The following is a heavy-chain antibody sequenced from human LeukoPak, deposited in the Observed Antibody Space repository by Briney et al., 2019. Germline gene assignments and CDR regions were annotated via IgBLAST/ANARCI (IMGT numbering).Heavy chain of an antibody. D-gene: IGHD3-10*01. Sequence: GGSLRLSCAASGFSFRAYWLHWVRQVPGKGLVWVSRINSDGSIKNYADSVKGRFTISRDNAKKMLFLQMNSLKAEDTAVYYCVRGGGDSPRWFDPWGQGTLVTVSS. V-gene: IGHV3-74*01. CDR3: VRGGGDSPRWFDP. CDR2: INSDGSIK. CDR1: GFSFRAYW. J-gene: IGHJ5*02.